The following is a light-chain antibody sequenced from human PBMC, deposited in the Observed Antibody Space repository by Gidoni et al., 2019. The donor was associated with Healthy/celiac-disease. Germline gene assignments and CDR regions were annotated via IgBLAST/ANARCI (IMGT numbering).Light chain of an antibody. J-gene: IGLJ2*01. CDR3: QSYDSSLSGSVV. V-gene: IGLV1-40*01. Sequence: QSVLKQPPSGAGAPGQRVTIPCKGSSSNIGAGYDVHWYQQLPGTAPKLLIYGNSNRPSGVPDRFSGSKSGTSASLAITGLQAEDEADYYCQSYDSSLSGSVVFGGGTKLTVL. CDR1: SSNIGAGYD. CDR2: GNS.